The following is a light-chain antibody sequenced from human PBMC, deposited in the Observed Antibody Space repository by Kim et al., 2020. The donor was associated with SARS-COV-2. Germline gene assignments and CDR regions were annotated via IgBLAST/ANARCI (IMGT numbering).Light chain of an antibody. CDR3: MQALQTPLT. Sequence: PASISCRSSQILLHSNGYNYLDWYLQKPGHSPQLLIYLGSNRASGVPDRFSGSGSGTDFTLKISRVEAEDVGVYYCMQALQTPLTFGGGTKVDIK. V-gene: IGKV2-28*01. CDR1: QILLHSNGYNY. CDR2: LGS. J-gene: IGKJ4*01.